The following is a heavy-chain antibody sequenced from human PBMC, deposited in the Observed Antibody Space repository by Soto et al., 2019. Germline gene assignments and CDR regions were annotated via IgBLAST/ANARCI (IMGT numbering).Heavy chain of an antibody. CDR1: GFTFSSYA. Sequence: GGSLRLSCAASGFTFSSYAMSWVRQAPGKGLEWVSAISGSGGSTYYADSVKGRFTISGDNSKNTLYLQMNSLRAEDTAVYYCAKDRGDDYMWGRNDAFDIWGQGTMVTVSS. CDR3: AKDRGDDYMWGRNDAFDI. CDR2: ISGSGGST. D-gene: IGHD3-16*01. V-gene: IGHV3-23*01. J-gene: IGHJ3*02.